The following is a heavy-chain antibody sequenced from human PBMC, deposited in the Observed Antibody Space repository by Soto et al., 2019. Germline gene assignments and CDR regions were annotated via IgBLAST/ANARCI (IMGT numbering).Heavy chain of an antibody. CDR2: IYYSGST. V-gene: IGHV4-59*01. J-gene: IGHJ4*02. Sequence: LSLTCTVSGGSISSYYWSWIRQPPGKGLEWIGYIYYSGSTNYNPSLKSRVTISVDTSKNQFSLKLSSVTAADTAVYYCARENRILTGYRILDYWGQGTLVTVSS. CDR1: GGSISSYY. CDR3: ARENRILTGYRILDY. D-gene: IGHD3-9*01.